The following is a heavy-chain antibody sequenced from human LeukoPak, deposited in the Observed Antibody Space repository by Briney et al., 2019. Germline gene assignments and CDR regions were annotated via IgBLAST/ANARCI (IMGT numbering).Heavy chain of an antibody. CDR3: ARQSSSSWNYYYYMDV. J-gene: IGHJ6*03. V-gene: IGHV4-61*09. CDR2: FYTSGHT. Sequence: SETLSLTCTVSGGSMKSGSYYWTWIRQPAGKGLEWIGHFYTSGHTNYNPSLKSRVTISVDTSKNQFSLKMNSVTAADTAVYYCARQSSSSWNYYYYMDVWGKGTTVTISS. CDR1: GGSMKSGSYY. D-gene: IGHD6-13*01.